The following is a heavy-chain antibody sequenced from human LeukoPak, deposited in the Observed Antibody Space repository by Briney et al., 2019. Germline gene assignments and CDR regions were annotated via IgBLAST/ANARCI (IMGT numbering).Heavy chain of an antibody. CDR1: GFTFSDYY. J-gene: IGHJ4*02. D-gene: IGHD6-13*01. CDR3: AHIIAAAGIDY. CDR2: ISSNGSTI. Sequence: GGSLRLSCAASGFTFSDYYMSWIRQAPGKGLEWVSYISSNGSTIYYADSVKGRFTISRDNAKNSLYLQMNSLRAEDTAVYYCAHIIAAAGIDYWGQGTLVTVSS. V-gene: IGHV3-11*01.